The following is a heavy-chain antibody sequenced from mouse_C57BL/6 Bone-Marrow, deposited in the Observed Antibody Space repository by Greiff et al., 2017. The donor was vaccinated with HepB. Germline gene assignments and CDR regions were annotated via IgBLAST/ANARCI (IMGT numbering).Heavy chain of an antibody. Sequence: EVKLMESGGGLVQPGGSLKLSCAASGFTFSDYYMYWVRQTPEKRLEWVAYISNGGGSTYYPDTVKGRFTISRDNAKNTLYLQMSRLKSEDTAMYYCARQAHYYDSYYFDYWGQGTTLTVSS. J-gene: IGHJ2*01. CDR2: ISNGGGST. V-gene: IGHV5-12*01. CDR3: ARQAHYYDSYYFDY. D-gene: IGHD1-1*01. CDR1: GFTFSDYY.